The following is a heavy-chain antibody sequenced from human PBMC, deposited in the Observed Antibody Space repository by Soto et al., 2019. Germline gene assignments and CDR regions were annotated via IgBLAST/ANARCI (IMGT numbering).Heavy chain of an antibody. J-gene: IGHJ4*02. CDR2: INHSGST. CDR3: ARHPLGGGDFDY. CDR1: GGSFSGYY. D-gene: IGHD2-15*01. Sequence: SETLSLTCAVYGGSFSGYYWSWIRQPPGKGLEWIGEINHSGSTNYNPSLKSRVTISVDTSKNQFSLKPSSVTAADTAVYYCARHPLGGGDFDYWGQGTLVTVSS. V-gene: IGHV4-34*01.